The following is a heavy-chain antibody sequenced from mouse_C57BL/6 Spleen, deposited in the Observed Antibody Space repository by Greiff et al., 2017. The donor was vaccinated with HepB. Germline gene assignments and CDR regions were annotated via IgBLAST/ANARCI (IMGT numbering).Heavy chain of an antibody. CDR3: ARGRDYDDGFAY. J-gene: IGHJ3*01. D-gene: IGHD2-4*01. CDR1: GFTFSDYG. CDR2: ISSGSSTI. V-gene: IGHV5-17*01. Sequence: EVQRVESGGGLVKPGGSLKLSCAASGFTFSDYGMHWVRQAPEKGLEWVAYISSGSSTIYYADTVKGRFTISRDNAKNTLFLQMTSLRSEDTAMYYCARGRDYDDGFAYWGQGTLVTVSA.